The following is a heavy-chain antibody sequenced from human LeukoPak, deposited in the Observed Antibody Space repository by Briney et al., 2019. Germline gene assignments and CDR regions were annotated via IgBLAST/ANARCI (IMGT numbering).Heavy chain of an antibody. CDR1: EFTFSSYA. CDR2: ISYDGSNK. V-gene: IGHV3-30-3*01. Sequence: PGGSLRLSRAASEFTFSSYAMHWVRQAPGKGLEWVAVISYDGSNKYYADSVKGRFTISRDNSKNTLYLQMNSLRAEDTAVYYCAREGYTAMDYYYYYYMDVWGKGTTVTVSS. CDR3: AREGYTAMDYYYYYYMDV. J-gene: IGHJ6*03. D-gene: IGHD5-18*01.